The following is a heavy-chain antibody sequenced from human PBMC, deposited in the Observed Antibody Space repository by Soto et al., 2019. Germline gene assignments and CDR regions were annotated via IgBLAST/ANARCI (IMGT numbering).Heavy chain of an antibody. J-gene: IGHJ1*01. Sequence: PGESLRLSCAGSGFSFSNDNMNWIRQAPGEGLEWVSSIISSFSLTYYADSGKVGFTIPRDNEKNSLYLQMNSLRAEDTALYYCSRVADYYKSSGYLPVADWVKRTLDPVSP. CDR1: GFSFSNDN. CDR2: IISSFSLT. CDR3: SRVADYYKSSGYLPVAD. D-gene: IGHD3-22*01. V-gene: IGHV3-21*01.